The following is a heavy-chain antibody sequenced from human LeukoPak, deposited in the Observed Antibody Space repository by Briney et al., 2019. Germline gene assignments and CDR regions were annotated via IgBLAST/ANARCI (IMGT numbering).Heavy chain of an antibody. CDR3: ARDPGGDFWSGYRDSAFDI. Sequence: SETLSLTCTVSGGSISRYYWSWIRQPPGKGLEWIGYIYYSGSTNYNPSLKSRVTISVDTSKNQFSLKLSSVTAADTAVYYCARDPGGDFWSGYRDSAFDIWGQGTMVTVSS. J-gene: IGHJ3*02. CDR1: GGSISRYY. D-gene: IGHD3-3*01. CDR2: IYYSGST. V-gene: IGHV4-59*12.